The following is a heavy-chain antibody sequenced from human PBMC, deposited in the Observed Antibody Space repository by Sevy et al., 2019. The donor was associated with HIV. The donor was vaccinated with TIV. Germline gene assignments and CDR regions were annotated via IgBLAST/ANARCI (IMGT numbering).Heavy chain of an antibody. CDR1: GYTFATYT. V-gene: IGHV1-3*01. CDR3: ARDPYARRGFDY. D-gene: IGHD3-16*01. CDR2: PNPGNGNK. Sequence: ASVKVSCKASGYTFATYTLHWVRQAPGQSLEWMEWPNPGNGNKRNSQKFKGRVTITRDTSARTAYMELTSLTSEDTAVYYCARDPYARRGFDYWGQGTLVTVSS. J-gene: IGHJ4*02.